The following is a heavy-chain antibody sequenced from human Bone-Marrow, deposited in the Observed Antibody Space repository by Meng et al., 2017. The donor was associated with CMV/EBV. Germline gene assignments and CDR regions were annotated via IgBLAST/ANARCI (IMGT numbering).Heavy chain of an antibody. CDR1: GFTFSSYD. CDR3: ARGGIFWSGYWTAGSFDY. J-gene: IGHJ4*02. Sequence: GGSLRLSCAVSGFTFSSYDMHWVRQATGKGLEWVSTIGTAGDTYYPGSVKGRFTISRENAKNSLYLQMNSLRAGDTAVYYCARGGIFWSGYWTAGSFDYWGQGSLVTVSS. CDR2: IGTAGDT. V-gene: IGHV3-13*01. D-gene: IGHD3-3*01.